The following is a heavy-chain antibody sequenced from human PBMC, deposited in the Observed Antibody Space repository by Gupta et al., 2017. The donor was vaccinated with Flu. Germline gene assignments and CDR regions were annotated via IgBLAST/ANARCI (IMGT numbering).Heavy chain of an antibody. J-gene: IGHJ6*02. V-gene: IGHV3-21*01. Sequence: WVRQAPGKGLEWVSSISSSGSFIYYTNSVKGRFTISRDNANNSLYLQMNSLRAEDTAVYYCGTSVAARGPDVWGQGTTVTVSS. CDR2: ISSSGSFI. CDR3: GTSVAARGPDV. D-gene: IGHD6-6*01.